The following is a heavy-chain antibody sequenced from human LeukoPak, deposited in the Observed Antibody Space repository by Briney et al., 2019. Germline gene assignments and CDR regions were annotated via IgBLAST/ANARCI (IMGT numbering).Heavy chain of an antibody. J-gene: IGHJ4*02. Sequence: GRSLRLSCAASGLTFSSYAMHWVRQAPGKGLEWVAVILYDGSNKYYADSVKGRFTISRDNSKNTLYLQMNSLRAEDTAVYYCARDKQWLAHFDYWGQGTLVTVSS. CDR3: ARDKQWLAHFDY. CDR2: ILYDGSNK. V-gene: IGHV3-30-3*01. D-gene: IGHD6-19*01. CDR1: GLTFSSYA.